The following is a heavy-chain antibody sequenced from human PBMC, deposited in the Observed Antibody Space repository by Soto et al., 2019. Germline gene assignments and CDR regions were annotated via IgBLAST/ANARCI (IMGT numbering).Heavy chain of an antibody. V-gene: IGHV4-59*01. Sequence: SETLSLTCTVSGVSISSYYWSWIRQPPGKRLEWIGYIYNSGSTNNNPSLKSRATISVDTSKNQFSLKLSSVTAADTAVYYCAREMSSSWFDPWGQGTLVTVSS. CDR2: IYNSGST. D-gene: IGHD6-13*01. CDR3: AREMSSSWFDP. CDR1: GVSISSYY. J-gene: IGHJ5*02.